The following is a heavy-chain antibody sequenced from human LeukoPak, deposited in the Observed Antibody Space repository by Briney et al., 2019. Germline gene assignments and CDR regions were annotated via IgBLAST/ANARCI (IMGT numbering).Heavy chain of an antibody. J-gene: IGHJ4*02. D-gene: IGHD1-14*01. CDR1: GFTFGDYA. Sequence: GGSLRLSCTASGFTFGDYAMNWFRQAPGKGLEWVGFIRRKGYGGTTEYAASVKGRFTISRDDSKGIAYVQMNSLKTEDTAVYYCTRWADHINNKTLDSWGQGTLVTVSS. V-gene: IGHV3-49*03. CDR2: IRRKGYGGTT. CDR3: TRWADHINNKTLDS.